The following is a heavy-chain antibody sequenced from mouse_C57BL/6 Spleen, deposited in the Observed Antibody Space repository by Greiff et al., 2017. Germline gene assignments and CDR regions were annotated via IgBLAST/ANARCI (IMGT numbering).Heavy chain of an antibody. CDR2: IDPSDSYT. CDR1: GYTFTSYW. CDR3: ARGVYYYGAMDY. V-gene: IGHV1-69*01. J-gene: IGHJ4*01. D-gene: IGHD1-1*01. Sequence: VQLQQSGAELVMPGASVKLSCKASGYTFTSYWMHWVKQRPGQGLEWIGEIDPSDSYTNYNQKFKGKSTLTVDKSSSTAYMHLSSLKSEDSAVYYCARGVYYYGAMDYWGQGTSVTVSS.